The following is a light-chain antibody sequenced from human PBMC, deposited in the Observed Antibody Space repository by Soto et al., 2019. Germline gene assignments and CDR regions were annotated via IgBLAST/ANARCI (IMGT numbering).Light chain of an antibody. Sequence: QSVLTQPASVSGSPGQSTTISCTGTSSDVGGYNEVSWYQQRPGKAPKLMIYDVSNRPSGVSNRFSASKSGNTASLTISGLQAEDEAYYYCGSHAAGSTLIFGGGTKVTV. CDR2: DVS. J-gene: IGLJ2*01. V-gene: IGLV2-14*03. CDR3: GSHAAGSTLI. CDR1: SSDVGGYNE.